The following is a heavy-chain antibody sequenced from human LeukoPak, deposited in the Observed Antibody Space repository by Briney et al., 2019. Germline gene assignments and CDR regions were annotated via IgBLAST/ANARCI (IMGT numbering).Heavy chain of an antibody. CDR1: GFTFSSYS. Sequence: KPGGSLRLSCAASGFTFSSYSMNWVRQAPGKGLEWVSSISSSSSYIYYADSVKGRFTISRDNAKNSLYLQMNSLRAEDTAVYYCARDKGLWAWAGTGDYWGQGTLVTVSS. D-gene: IGHD6-19*01. V-gene: IGHV3-21*01. CDR3: ARDKGLWAWAGTGDY. J-gene: IGHJ4*02. CDR2: ISSSSSYI.